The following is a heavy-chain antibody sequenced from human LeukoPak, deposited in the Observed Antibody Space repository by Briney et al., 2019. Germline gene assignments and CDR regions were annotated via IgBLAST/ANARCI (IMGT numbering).Heavy chain of an antibody. CDR1: GFTFSSYA. CDR2: ISYDGSNK. D-gene: IGHD6-19*01. V-gene: IGHV3-30*01. J-gene: IGHJ3*02. CDR3: ARDGQLDAFDI. Sequence: PGRSLRLSCAASGFTFSSYAMHWVRQAPGKGLEWVAVISYDGSNKYYADSVKGRFTISRDNSKNTLHLQMNSLRAEDTAVYYCARDGQLDAFDIWGQGTMVTVSS.